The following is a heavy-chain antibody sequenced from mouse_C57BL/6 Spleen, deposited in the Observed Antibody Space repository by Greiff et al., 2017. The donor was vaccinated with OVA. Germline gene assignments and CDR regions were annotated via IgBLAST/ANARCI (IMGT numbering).Heavy chain of an antibody. J-gene: IGHJ1*03. V-gene: IGHV1-82*01. CDR3: ARDGSSGMYFDV. D-gene: IGHD1-1*01. CDR1: GYAFSSSW. CDR2: IYPGDGDT. Sequence: QVQLQQSGPELVKPGASVKISCKASGYAFSSSWMNWVKQRPGKGLEWIGRIYPGDGDTNYNGKFKGKATLTADKSSSTAYMQLSSLTSEDSAVYFCARDGSSGMYFDVWGTGTTVTVSS.